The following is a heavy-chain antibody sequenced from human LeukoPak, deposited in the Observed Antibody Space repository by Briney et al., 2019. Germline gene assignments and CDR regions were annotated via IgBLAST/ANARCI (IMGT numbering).Heavy chain of an antibody. J-gene: IGHJ4*02. CDR2: INPNSGGT. V-gene: IGHV1-2*02. CDR1: GYTFTSYG. Sequence: ASVKVSCKASGYTFTSYGITWVRQAPGQGLEWMGWINPNSGGTNYAQKFQGRVTMTRDTSISTAYTELSRLRSDDTAVYYCARAGSGSYGFHDYWGQGTLVTVSS. CDR3: ARAGSGSYGFHDY. D-gene: IGHD3-10*01.